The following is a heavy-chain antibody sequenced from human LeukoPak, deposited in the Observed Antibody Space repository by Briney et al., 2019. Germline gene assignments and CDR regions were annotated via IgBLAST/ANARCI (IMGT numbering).Heavy chain of an antibody. CDR3: ARTYYDILTGIRDFDY. J-gene: IGHJ4*02. CDR1: GFTFNIYT. Sequence: PGGSLRLSCAASGFTFNIYTMSWVRQAPGKGLEWVGRTRNKARSYTTDYAASVKGRFTISRDASKNSVYLQMNSLKTEDTAVYYCARTYYDILTGIRDFDYWGQGTLVTVSS. CDR2: TRNKARSYTT. D-gene: IGHD3-9*01. V-gene: IGHV3-72*01.